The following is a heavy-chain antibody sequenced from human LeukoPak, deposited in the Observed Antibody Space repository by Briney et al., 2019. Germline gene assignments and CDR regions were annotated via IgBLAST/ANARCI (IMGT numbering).Heavy chain of an antibody. Sequence: SETLSLTCTVSGGSISSYYWSWIRQPPGKGLEWIGYIYSSGSTQFNPSLKSRVTISVDTSKNQCSLKLSSVTAADTAVYFCARYSCTSGTCYYFDYWGQGILVTVSS. D-gene: IGHD2-15*01. J-gene: IGHJ4*02. CDR3: ARYSCTSGTCYYFDY. CDR1: GGSISSYY. CDR2: IYSSGST. V-gene: IGHV4-59*01.